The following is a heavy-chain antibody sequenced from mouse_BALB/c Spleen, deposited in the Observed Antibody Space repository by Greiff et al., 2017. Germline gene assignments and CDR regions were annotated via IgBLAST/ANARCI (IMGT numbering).Heavy chain of an antibody. V-gene: IGHV5-6-5*01. CDR1: GFTFSSYA. J-gene: IGHJ1*01. Sequence: EVQLVESGGGLVKPGGSLKLSCAASGFTFSSYAMSWVRQTPGKRLEWVASISSGGSTDYPDSVKGRFAISRDNARNILYLLMSSLRSEDTAMYYCASGYDGYYGEYMDVWGEGTTVTVSS. CDR2: ISSGGST. CDR3: ASGYDGYYGEYMDV. D-gene: IGHD2-3*01.